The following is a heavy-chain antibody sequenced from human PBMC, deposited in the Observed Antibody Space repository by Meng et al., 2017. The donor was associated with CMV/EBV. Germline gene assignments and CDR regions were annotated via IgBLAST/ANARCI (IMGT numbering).Heavy chain of an antibody. V-gene: IGHV1-2*02. CDR1: GYTLTGYS. CDR2: INPNSGDA. CDR3: ARVGETIFGVVTHLDH. Sequence: ASVKVSCKASGYTLTGYSMHWVRQAPGQGLEWMGWINPNSGDAHYAQKFQGRVTMTRDTSISTAYMEVSSLRSDDTAVYYCARVGETIFGVVTHLDHWGQGTLVTASS. J-gene: IGHJ4*02. D-gene: IGHD3-3*01.